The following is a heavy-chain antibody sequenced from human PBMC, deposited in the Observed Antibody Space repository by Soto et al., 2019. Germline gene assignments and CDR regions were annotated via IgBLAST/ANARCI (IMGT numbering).Heavy chain of an antibody. D-gene: IGHD6-19*01. CDR1: GFTFSDYG. J-gene: IGHJ6*02. Sequence: ESGGGVVPPGRSLRLSCAASGFTFSDYGMHWVRQAPGKGLEWVAAISHDGSNKFYGDSVKGRFTISRDNSKNTLLLQTASLRDEDTAVYFCAKEARSRAVTATRVYGMDVWGQWTTVAVS. V-gene: IGHV3-30*18. CDR2: ISHDGSNK. CDR3: AKEARSRAVTATRVYGMDV.